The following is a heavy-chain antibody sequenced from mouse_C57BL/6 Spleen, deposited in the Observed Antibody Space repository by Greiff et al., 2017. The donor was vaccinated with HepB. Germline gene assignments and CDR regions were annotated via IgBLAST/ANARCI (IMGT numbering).Heavy chain of an antibody. Sequence: VQLKESGAELVKPGASVKISCKASGYAFSSYWMNWVKQRPGKGLEWIGQIYPGDGDTNYNGKFKGKATLTADQSSSTAYMQLSSLTSEDSAVYFCASYGSSYWYFDVWGTGTTVTVSS. CDR3: ASYGSSYWYFDV. D-gene: IGHD1-1*01. CDR2: IYPGDGDT. J-gene: IGHJ1*03. V-gene: IGHV1-80*01. CDR1: GYAFSSYW.